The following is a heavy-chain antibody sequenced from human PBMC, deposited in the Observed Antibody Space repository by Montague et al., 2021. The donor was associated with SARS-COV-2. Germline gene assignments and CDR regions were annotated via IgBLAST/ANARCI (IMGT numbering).Heavy chain of an antibody. Sequence: SETLPLTCTVSGGSITGYYWSWLRRSPGKGLEWIAYIYDGGAVNYNPSLGSRVTISTDTSKNQLPLKVNSVTAADTAVYYCVRDHPYGGPRGAYDIWGQGTVVTVSS. J-gene: IGHJ3*02. CDR1: GGSITGYY. D-gene: IGHD4-23*01. CDR2: IYDGGAV. V-gene: IGHV4-59*01. CDR3: VRDHPYGGPRGAYDI.